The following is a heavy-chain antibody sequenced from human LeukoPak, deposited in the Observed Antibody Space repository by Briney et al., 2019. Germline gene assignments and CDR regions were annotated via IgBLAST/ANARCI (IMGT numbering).Heavy chain of an antibody. CDR1: GFTFSSYA. V-gene: IGHV3-30*04. Sequence: PGGSLRLSCAASGFTFSSYAMHWVRQAPGKGLEWVAVISYDGSNKYYADSVKGRFTISRDNSKNTLYLQMNSLRAEDTAVYYCAASGSYWGSGIYWGQGTPVTVSS. D-gene: IGHD1-26*01. CDR3: AASGSYWGSGIY. CDR2: ISYDGSNK. J-gene: IGHJ4*02.